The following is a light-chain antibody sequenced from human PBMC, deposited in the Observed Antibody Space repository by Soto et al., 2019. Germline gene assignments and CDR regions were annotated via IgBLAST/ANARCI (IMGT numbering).Light chain of an antibody. J-gene: IGKJ1*01. CDR2: AAS. CDR1: QSISSY. CDR3: QQSYSTPPS. Sequence: DIQMTQSPSSLSASVGDRVTITCRASQSISSYLNWYQQKPGKAPKLLIYAASSLQSGFPSRFSGSGSGTDFTLPISSLQPEDFETYDCQQSYSTPPSLGQGTKVEIK. V-gene: IGKV1-39*01.